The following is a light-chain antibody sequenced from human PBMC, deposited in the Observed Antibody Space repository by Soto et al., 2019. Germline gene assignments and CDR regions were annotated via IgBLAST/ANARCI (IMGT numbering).Light chain of an antibody. CDR2: AAS. V-gene: IGKV1-8*01. CDR1: QGISSY. J-gene: IGKJ1*01. CDR3: QQYYSYTWT. Sequence: AILITQSPSSLSSYTLDIVTITCRASQGISSYLAWYQQKPGKAPKLLIYAASTLQSGVPSRFSGSGSGTDFTLTISCLQSEDFATYYCQQYYSYTWTFGQGTKVDIK.